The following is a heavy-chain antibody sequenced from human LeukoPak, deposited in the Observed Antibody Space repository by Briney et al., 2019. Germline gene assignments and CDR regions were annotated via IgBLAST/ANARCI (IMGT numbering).Heavy chain of an antibody. D-gene: IGHD3-10*01. CDR3: ARGGSGITYYYAMDV. CDR1: GFTFSNYW. Sequence: GGSLRLSCAASGFTFSNYWMHWVRQAPGKGLVWVSRINSDGSSTHYADSVKGRFTISRDNAKNTLYLQMNSLRVDDTAVYYCARGGSGITYYYAMDVWGQGITVTVSS. CDR2: INSDGSST. V-gene: IGHV3-74*01. J-gene: IGHJ6*02.